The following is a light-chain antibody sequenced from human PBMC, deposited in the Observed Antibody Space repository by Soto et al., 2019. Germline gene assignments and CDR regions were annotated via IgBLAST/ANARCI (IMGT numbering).Light chain of an antibody. V-gene: IGKV3D-7*01. CDR1: QSVTST. J-gene: IGKJ4*01. Sequence: EIVLTQSPGTVSLSPGERATLSCRASQSVTSTLAWYQQKPGQAPRLLIYGASTRATGIPARFSGSGSGTDFTLTISSLQPEDFAVYYCQQDYNLPFTFGGGTKVDIK. CDR2: GAS. CDR3: QQDYNLPFT.